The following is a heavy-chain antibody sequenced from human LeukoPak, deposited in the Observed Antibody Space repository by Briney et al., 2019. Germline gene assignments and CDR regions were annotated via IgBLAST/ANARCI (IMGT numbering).Heavy chain of an antibody. CDR3: AWSSGWYPFDY. Sequence: SGRPCCTPAEAMVSSSTITWVRRAAGLGLDWMGGIIPIFGTANYAQKFQGRVTITADKSTSTAYMELSSLISEDTAVYYCAWSSGWYPFDYWGQGTLVTVSS. V-gene: IGHV1-69*06. D-gene: IGHD6-19*01. J-gene: IGHJ4*02. CDR2: IIPIFGTA. CDR1: EAMVSSST.